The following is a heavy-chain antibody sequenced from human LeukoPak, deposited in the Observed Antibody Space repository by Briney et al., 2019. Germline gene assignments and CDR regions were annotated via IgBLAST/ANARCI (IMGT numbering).Heavy chain of an antibody. CDR1: GYTFTGYY. D-gene: IGHD3-9*01. Sequence: ASVQVSCKASGYTFTGYYMHWVRQAPGQGLEWMGWINPIFGTPDYAQKFQGRVTITADESTSTACMELSRLRFEDTAVYYCARQGYTNNLGGYFGDKDDGFDLWGQGTMVTVSS. CDR2: INPIFGTP. V-gene: IGHV1-69*13. J-gene: IGHJ3*01. CDR3: ARQGYTNNLGGYFGDKDDGFDL.